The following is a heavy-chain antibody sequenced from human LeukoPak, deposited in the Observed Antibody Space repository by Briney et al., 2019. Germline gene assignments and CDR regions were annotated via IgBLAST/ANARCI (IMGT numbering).Heavy chain of an antibody. CDR3: AMLTYSSSWDDAFDI. CDR2: INPNSGGT. Sequence: ASVKVSCKASGYTFTGYYMHWVRQAPGQGLEWMGWINPNSGGTNYAQKFQGRVTMTRDTSISTAYMELSRLRSDDTAVYCCAMLTYSSSWDDAFDIWGQGTMVTVSS. J-gene: IGHJ3*02. V-gene: IGHV1-2*02. D-gene: IGHD6-13*01. CDR1: GYTFTGYY.